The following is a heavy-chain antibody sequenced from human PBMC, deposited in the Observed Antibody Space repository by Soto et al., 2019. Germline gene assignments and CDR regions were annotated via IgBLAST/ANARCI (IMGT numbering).Heavy chain of an antibody. CDR2: INAGNGNT. V-gene: IGHV1-3*01. D-gene: IGHD6-13*01. CDR3: ARGQQLVQYYWGDY. J-gene: IGHJ4*02. Sequence: GASVKVSCKASGYTFTSYAMHWVLQAPGQRLEWMGWINAGNGNTKYSQKFQGRVTITRDTSASTAYMELSSLRSEDTAVYYCARGQQLVQYYWGDYWGQGTLVTVSS. CDR1: GYTFTSYA.